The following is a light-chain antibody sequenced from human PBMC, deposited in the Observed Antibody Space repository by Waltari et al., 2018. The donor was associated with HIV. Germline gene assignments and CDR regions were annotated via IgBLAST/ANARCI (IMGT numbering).Light chain of an antibody. CDR1: QSISSY. J-gene: IGKJ4*01. Sequence: DIQMTQSPSSLSASVGDRVTITCRASQSISSYLNWYQQKPGKAPKLLIYAASSLQSWVPSRFSGSGSGTDFTLTISSLQPEDFATYYCQQSYSTLLTFGGGTKVE. V-gene: IGKV1-39*01. CDR2: AAS. CDR3: QQSYSTLLT.